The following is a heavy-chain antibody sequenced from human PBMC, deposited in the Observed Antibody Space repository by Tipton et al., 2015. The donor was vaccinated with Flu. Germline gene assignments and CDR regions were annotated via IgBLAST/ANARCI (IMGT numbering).Heavy chain of an antibody. CDR3: ARRDYDILTGSRAFDI. CDR2: IYDSGST. V-gene: IGHV4-59*08. CDR1: GGSITTYY. D-gene: IGHD3-9*01. J-gene: IGHJ3*02. Sequence: LRLSCTVSGGSITTYYWSWIRQSPGKGLEWIGNIYDSGSTNYNPSLKSRVTISVDTSKNQFSLKLTSVTAADTAVYYCARRDYDILTGSRAFDIWGQGTMVTVSP.